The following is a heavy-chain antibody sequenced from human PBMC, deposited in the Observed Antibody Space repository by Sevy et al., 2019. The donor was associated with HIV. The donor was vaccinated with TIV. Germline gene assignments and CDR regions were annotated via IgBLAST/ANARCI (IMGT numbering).Heavy chain of an antibody. V-gene: IGHV3-21*01. J-gene: IGHJ6*02. CDR3: ARGEYDSSGYLTSYYYYYGMDV. Sequence: GGSLRLSCAASGFTFNSYTMNWVRQAPGKGLEWVSSITSGSTYIYYADSVKGRFTISRDNAKNSLYLQMNSLRAEDTAVYYCARGEYDSSGYLTSYYYYYGMDVWGQGTTVTVSS. CDR1: GFTFNSYT. D-gene: IGHD3-22*01. CDR2: ITSGSTYI.